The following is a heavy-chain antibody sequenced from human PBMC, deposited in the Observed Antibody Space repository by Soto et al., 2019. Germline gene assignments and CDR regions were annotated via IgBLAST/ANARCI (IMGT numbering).Heavy chain of an antibody. CDR1: GYTFTGYY. D-gene: IGHD6-19*01. V-gene: IGHV1-2*02. Sequence: VASVKVSCKASGYTFTGYYMHWVREAPGQGLELMGWINPNSGGTNYAQKFQGRVTMTRDTSISTAYMELSRLRSDDTAVYYCARDAVAGLGGYYFDYWGQGTLVTVSS. CDR3: ARDAVAGLGGYYFDY. J-gene: IGHJ4*02. CDR2: INPNSGGT.